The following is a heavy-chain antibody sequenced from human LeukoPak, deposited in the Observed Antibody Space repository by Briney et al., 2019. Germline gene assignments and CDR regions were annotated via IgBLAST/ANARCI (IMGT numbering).Heavy chain of an antibody. CDR1: GFTFSSYW. CDR3: AQKQQLVRAHFDY. V-gene: IGHV3-74*01. CDR2: INSDGSST. Sequence: GSLRLSCAASGFTFSSYWMHWVRQAPGKGLVWVSRINSDGSSTSYADSVKGRFTISRDNAKNTLYLQMNSLRAEDTAVYYCAQKQQLVRAHFDYWGQGTLVTVSS. J-gene: IGHJ4*02. D-gene: IGHD6-13*01.